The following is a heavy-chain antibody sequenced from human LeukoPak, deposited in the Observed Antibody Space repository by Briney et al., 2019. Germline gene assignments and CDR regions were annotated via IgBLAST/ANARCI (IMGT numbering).Heavy chain of an antibody. CDR1: GFTFSSHA. CDR3: AKAHRSIFGVVIRLVGNWFDP. D-gene: IGHD3-3*01. CDR2: ISGSGSST. J-gene: IGHJ5*02. V-gene: IGHV3-23*01. Sequence: PGGSLRLSCAASGFTFSSHAMSWVRQAPGKGLEWVSAISGSGSSTYYADSVKGRFTISRDNSKNTLYLQMNSLRAEDTAVYYCAKAHRSIFGVVIRLVGNWFDPWGQGTLVTVSS.